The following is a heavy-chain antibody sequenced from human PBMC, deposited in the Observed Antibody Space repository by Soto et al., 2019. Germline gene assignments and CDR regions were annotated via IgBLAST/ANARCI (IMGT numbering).Heavy chain of an antibody. V-gene: IGHV4-31*03. CDR1: GRSISSGGYY. D-gene: IGHD3-10*01. CDR3: ARDGRHYYGSVSYWFDP. CDR2: IYYSGRT. J-gene: IGHJ5*02. Sequence: QVQLQESGPGLVKPSQTLSLTCTVSGRSISSGGYYWSWIRQHPGKGLEWIGYIYYSGRTSYNPSLKSRVTMSVDTSKNQFSLKLSSVIAADTAVYYCARDGRHYYGSVSYWFDPWGQGTLVTVYS.